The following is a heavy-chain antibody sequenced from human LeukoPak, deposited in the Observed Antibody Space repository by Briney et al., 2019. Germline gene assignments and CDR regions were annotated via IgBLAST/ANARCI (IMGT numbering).Heavy chain of an antibody. CDR3: ARDAFGYCSSTSCYEHEFDY. CDR1: GFTFSSYW. Sequence: GGSLRLSCAASGFTFSSYWMSWVRQAPGKGLEWVANIKQDGSEKYYVDSVKGRFTISRDNAKNPLYLQMNSLRAEDTAVYYCARDAFGYCSSTSCYEHEFDYWGQGTLVTVSS. CDR2: IKQDGSEK. V-gene: IGHV3-7*01. J-gene: IGHJ4*02. D-gene: IGHD2-2*01.